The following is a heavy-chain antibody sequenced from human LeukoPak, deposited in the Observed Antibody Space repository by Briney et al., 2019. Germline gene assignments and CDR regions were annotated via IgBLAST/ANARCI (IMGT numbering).Heavy chain of an antibody. V-gene: IGHV4-34*01. CDR2: INHSGST. CDR1: GGSFSGHF. Sequence: PSETLSLTCAVYGGSFSGHFWSWIRQSPGKGLERIGEINHSGSTNYNPSLKSRLTIRVDTSKYQFSLKLSSVSAADTAVYYCARVHQQLALYSFDVWGHGTLVTVSS. D-gene: IGHD6-13*01. J-gene: IGHJ3*01. CDR3: ARVHQQLALYSFDV.